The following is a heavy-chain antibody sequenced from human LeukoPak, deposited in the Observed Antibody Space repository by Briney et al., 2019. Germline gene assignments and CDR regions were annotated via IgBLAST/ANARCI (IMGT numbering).Heavy chain of an antibody. D-gene: IGHD5-18*01. CDR1: EFSFSSYA. J-gene: IGHJ4*02. Sequence: PGGSLRLSCAASEFSFSSYAMSWVRQAPGKGLEWVSGVDISGGSTYYADSVKGRFTISRDNSKNTLYLHMNSLRAEDTAVYYCAKGGGYKSTYYFDYWGRGTLVTVSS. CDR3: AKGGGYKSTYYFDY. V-gene: IGHV3-23*01. CDR2: VDISGGST.